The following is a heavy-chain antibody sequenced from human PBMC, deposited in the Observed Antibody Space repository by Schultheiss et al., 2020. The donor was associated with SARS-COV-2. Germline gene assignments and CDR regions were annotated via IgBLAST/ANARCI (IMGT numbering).Heavy chain of an antibody. Sequence: GGSLRLSCAASGFTFSSYGMHWVRQAPGKGLEWVAVIWYDGSNKYYADSVKGRFTISRDNSKNTLYLQMNSLRAEDTAVYYCARDSSVADPGGFDYWGQGTLVTVSS. CDR1: GFTFSSYG. CDR3: ARDSSVADPGGFDY. CDR2: IWYDGSNK. D-gene: IGHD6-19*01. V-gene: IGHV3-33*01. J-gene: IGHJ4*02.